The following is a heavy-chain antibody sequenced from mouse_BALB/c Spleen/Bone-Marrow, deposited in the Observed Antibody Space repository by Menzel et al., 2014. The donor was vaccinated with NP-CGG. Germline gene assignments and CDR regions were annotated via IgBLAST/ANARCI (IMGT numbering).Heavy chain of an antibody. CDR2: IDPANGYS. J-gene: IGHJ1*01. Sequence: EVQLQQSGAELVKPGASVKLSCTASGLNIKDTYMHWVKQRPEQGLEWIGRIDPANGYSIYDPKFQGKATITADTTSNTAHPQLSSLTSEDTAVYYCALITTATFSYWYFDVWGAGTTVTVSS. CDR3: ALITTATFSYWYFDV. V-gene: IGHV14-3*02. CDR1: GLNIKDTY. D-gene: IGHD1-2*01.